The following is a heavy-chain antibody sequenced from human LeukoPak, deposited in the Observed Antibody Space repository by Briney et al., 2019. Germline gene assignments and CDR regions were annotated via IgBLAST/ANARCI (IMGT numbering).Heavy chain of an antibody. CDR3: ARQITSGYDTNWFNP. J-gene: IGHJ5*02. CDR1: GYSFTNYW. CDR2: IYPGDSDT. D-gene: IGHD5-12*01. V-gene: IGHV5-51*01. Sequence: GESLKISCKASGYSFTNYWIGWGRQMPGKGLEWMGTIYPGDSDTRYSPSFQGQVTISADKSISTAYLQWSSLKASDTAMYYCARQITSGYDTNWFNPWGQGTLVTVSS.